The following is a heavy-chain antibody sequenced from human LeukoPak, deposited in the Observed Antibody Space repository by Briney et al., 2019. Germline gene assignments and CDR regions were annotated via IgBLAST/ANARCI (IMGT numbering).Heavy chain of an antibody. V-gene: IGHV1-18*01. CDR1: GYTFIRYG. CDR2: ISAYNGNT. Sequence: ASVKVSCKAAGYTFIRYGISWVRQAPRQGLEWMGWISAYNGNTKNVQKFQGRVTMTTDTSTSIAYMELRSLRSDDTAVYYCARGGQLLTSDFDYWGQGTLVTVSS. J-gene: IGHJ4*02. D-gene: IGHD4-23*01. CDR3: ARGGQLLTSDFDY.